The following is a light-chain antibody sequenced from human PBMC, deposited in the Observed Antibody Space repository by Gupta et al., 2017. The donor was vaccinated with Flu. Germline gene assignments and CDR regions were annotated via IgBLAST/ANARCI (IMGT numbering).Light chain of an antibody. CDR1: TSNIGNNY. CDR2: SNN. CDR3: ATWDDSRNGPV. V-gene: IGLV1-47*02. J-gene: IGLJ3*02. Sequence: QSVLTQPRSASGTPGQRVTISCSGSTSNIGNNYVYWYHLRPGTAPKLLIFSNNQRPSGVPDRYSGSKSGTSASLAISGLRAEDEADFYCATWDDSRNGPVFGGGTTLTVL.